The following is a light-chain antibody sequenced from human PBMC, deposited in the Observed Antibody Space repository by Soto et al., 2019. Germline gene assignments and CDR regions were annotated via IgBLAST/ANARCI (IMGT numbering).Light chain of an antibody. CDR3: QRSDSAPST. V-gene: IGKV1-27*01. J-gene: IGKJ1*01. CDR2: TAS. Sequence: DIQMTQSPSSLSASVGDSVNITCRASQGISNYLAWYQQRPGKVPKLLIYTASTLQSGLPSRFSGSGSGTDFTLTISSLQPEDVATYYCQRSDSAPSTFGQGTKVDIK. CDR1: QGISNY.